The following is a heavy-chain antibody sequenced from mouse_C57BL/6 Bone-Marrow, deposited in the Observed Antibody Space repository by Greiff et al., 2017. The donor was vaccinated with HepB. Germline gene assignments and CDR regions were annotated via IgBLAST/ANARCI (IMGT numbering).Heavy chain of an antibody. J-gene: IGHJ2*01. CDR3: ARPATVVAGDYFDY. CDR1: GYTFTSYW. Sequence: QVQLQQSGAELVKPGASVKLSCKASGYTFTSYWMHWVKQRPGQGLEWIGMIHPNSGSTNYNEKFKSKATLTVDKSSSTAYMQLSSLTSEDSAVYYCARPATVVAGDYFDYWGQGTTLTVSS. D-gene: IGHD1-1*01. V-gene: IGHV1-64*01. CDR2: IHPNSGST.